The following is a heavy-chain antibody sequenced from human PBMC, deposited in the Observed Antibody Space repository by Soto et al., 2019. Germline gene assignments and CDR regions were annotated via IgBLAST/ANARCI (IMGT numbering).Heavy chain of an antibody. J-gene: IGHJ4*02. CDR1: GGTFSSYA. CDR2: VIPTFGTA. CDR3: ARGGSSWTLNHYFAY. D-gene: IGHD6-13*01. V-gene: IGHV1-69*01. Sequence: QVQLVQSGAEVKKPGSSVKVSCKASGGTFSSYAISWVRQAPGQGLEWMGGVIPTFGTANYAQKFQGRVTITADESTSTAYMELSSLRSEDTAVYYCARGGSSWTLNHYFAYWGQGTLVTVSS.